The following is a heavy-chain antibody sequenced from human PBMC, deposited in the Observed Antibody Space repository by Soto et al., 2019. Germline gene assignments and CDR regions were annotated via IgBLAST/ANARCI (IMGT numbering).Heavy chain of an antibody. Sequence: NFQGRVTMTTDTSTSTAYMELRSLRSDDTAVYYCARGVTPIDYWGQGTLVTVSS. V-gene: IGHV1-18*01. CDR3: ARGVTPIDY. J-gene: IGHJ4*02. D-gene: IGHD2-21*02.